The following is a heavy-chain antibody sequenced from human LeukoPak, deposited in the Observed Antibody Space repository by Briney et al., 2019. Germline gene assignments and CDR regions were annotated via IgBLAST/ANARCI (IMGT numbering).Heavy chain of an antibody. D-gene: IGHD4-11*01. J-gene: IGHJ3*02. CDR3: AKDFHTVTAYAFDI. CDR1: GFTFSSYG. Sequence: GRSLRLSCAASGFTFSSYGMHWVRQAPGKGLEWVAVIRYDGSNKYYADSVKGRFTISRDNSKNTLYLQMNSLRAEDTAVYYCAKDFHTVTAYAFDIWGQGTMVTVSS. V-gene: IGHV3-33*06. CDR2: IRYDGSNK.